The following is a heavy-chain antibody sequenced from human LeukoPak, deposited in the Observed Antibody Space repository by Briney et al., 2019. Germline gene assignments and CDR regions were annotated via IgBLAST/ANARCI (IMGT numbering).Heavy chain of an antibody. CDR1: GYSFTSYW. V-gene: IGHV5-51*01. J-gene: IGHJ4*02. D-gene: IGHD6-13*01. Sequence: GESLKISCKGSGYSFTSYWIGWVRQMPGKGLEWMGIIYPGDSDTRYSPSFQGQVTISADKSISTAYPQWSSLKASDTAMYYCARPSEPGIAAAGFDYWGQGTLVTVSS. CDR2: IYPGDSDT. CDR3: ARPSEPGIAAAGFDY.